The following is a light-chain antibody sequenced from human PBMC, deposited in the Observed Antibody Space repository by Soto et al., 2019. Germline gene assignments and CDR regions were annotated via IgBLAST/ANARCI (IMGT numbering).Light chain of an antibody. J-gene: IGKJ1*01. CDR3: QQYGSPGT. V-gene: IGKV3-20*01. Sequence: IVLTQSPGTLYLSAGERATLSCRASQSVSNNYLAWYQQKPGQAPRLLIYGASNRATGIPDRFSGSGSGTDFTLTISRLAPEDFAVDDCQQYGSPGTFCQGTKVDIK. CDR1: QSVSNNY. CDR2: GAS.